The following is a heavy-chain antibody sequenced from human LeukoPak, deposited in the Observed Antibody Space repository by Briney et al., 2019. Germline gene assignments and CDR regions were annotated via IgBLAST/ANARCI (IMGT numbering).Heavy chain of an antibody. CDR2: ISSSSSYI. D-gene: IGHD3-22*01. CDR3: ASDLAYDSSGYQNWFDP. Sequence: GGSLRLSCAASGFTFSSYSMNWVRQAPGKGLEWVSSISSSSSYIYYADSVKGRFTISRDNAKNSLYLQMNSLRAEDTAVYYCASDLAYDSSGYQNWFDPWGQGTLVTVSS. V-gene: IGHV3-21*01. J-gene: IGHJ5*02. CDR1: GFTFSSYS.